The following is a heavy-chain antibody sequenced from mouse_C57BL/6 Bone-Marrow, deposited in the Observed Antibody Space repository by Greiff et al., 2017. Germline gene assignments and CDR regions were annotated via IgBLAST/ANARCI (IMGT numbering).Heavy chain of an antibody. CDR3: TVSAFITTVVGGY. CDR2: IDTENGDT. D-gene: IGHD1-1*01. V-gene: IGHV14-4*01. CDR1: GFNIKDDY. J-gene: IGHJ2*01. Sequence: VQLQQSGAELVRPGASVKLSCTASGFNIKDDYMHWVQQRPEQGLEWIGWIDTENGDTEYASKFQGQATITADTSYNTAYLQLSSLTSEDTAVYYCTVSAFITTVVGGYWGQGTTLTVSS.